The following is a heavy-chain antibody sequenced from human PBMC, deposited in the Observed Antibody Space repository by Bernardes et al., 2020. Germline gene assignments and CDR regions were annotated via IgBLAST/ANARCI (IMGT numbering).Heavy chain of an antibody. CDR2: FSPSGTT. CDR1: GGSICSSNC. V-gene: IGHV4-4*02. Sequence: SESLSLTCAVTGGSICSSNCSRAVGYPPGEVQEWIRAFSPSGTTIYHPSLNRRSTISVDNSKNQSSLKLSSVTAADTAVYYWARDRLRHGFTMGQGVPKPRYYGMDVAGRAATVT. CDR3: ARDRLRHGFTMGQGVPKPRYYGMDV. J-gene: IGHJ6*02. D-gene: IGHD3-10*01.